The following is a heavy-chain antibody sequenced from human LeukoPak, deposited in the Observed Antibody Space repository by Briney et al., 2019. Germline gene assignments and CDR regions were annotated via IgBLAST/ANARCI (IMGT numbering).Heavy chain of an antibody. CDR3: AKRIAAAGTFQH. J-gene: IGHJ1*01. V-gene: IGHV3-23*01. CDR1: GFTFSGYS. D-gene: IGHD6-13*01. Sequence: PGGSLRLSCAASGFTFSGYSMSWVRQAPGKGLEWVSAISGSGGSTYYADSVKGRFTISRDNSKNTLYLQMNSLRAEDTAVYYCAKRIAAAGTFQHWGQGTLVTVSS. CDR2: ISGSGGST.